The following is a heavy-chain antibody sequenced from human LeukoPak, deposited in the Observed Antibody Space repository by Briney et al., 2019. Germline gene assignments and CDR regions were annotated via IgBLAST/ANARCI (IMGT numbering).Heavy chain of an antibody. CDR2: ISSSGSTI. D-gene: IGHD6-13*01. V-gene: IGHV3-48*03. CDR1: GFTFSSYE. CDR3: AREDGYSSSWYSDY. Sequence: GGSLRLSCAASGFTFSSYEMNWVRQAPGKGLEWVSYISSSGSTIYYADSVKGRFTISRDNAKNSLYLQMNSLRAEDTAVYYCAREDGYSSSWYSDYWGQGTLVTVSS. J-gene: IGHJ4*02.